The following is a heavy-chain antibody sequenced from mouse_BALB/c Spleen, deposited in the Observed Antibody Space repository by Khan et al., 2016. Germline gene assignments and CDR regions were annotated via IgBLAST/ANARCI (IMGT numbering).Heavy chain of an antibody. CDR2: INTYTGEP. Sequence: QIQLVQSGPELKKPGETVKISCKASEYTFTNYGMNWVKQAPGKGLKWMGWINTYTGEPTYADDFKGRFAFSLETSASTAYLQINNLKNEDTATYFCARGGNYFDYWGQGTTLTVSS. J-gene: IGHJ2*01. CDR1: EYTFTNYG. CDR3: ARGGNYFDY. V-gene: IGHV9-3-1*01. D-gene: IGHD1-1*02.